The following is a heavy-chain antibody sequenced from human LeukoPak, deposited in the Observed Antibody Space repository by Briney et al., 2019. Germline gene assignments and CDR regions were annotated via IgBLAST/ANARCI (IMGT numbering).Heavy chain of an antibody. CDR2: ISSSSSYI. J-gene: IGHJ4*02. CDR1: GFTFSSYS. Sequence: PGGSLRLSCAASGFTFSSYSMNWVRQAPGKGLEWVSSISSSSSYIYYADSVKGRFTISRDNAKNTLFLQINSLRAEDTAVYYCEREILAPGKTHDNGGQEPRVPFSS. V-gene: IGHV3-21*01. CDR3: EREILAPGKTHDN.